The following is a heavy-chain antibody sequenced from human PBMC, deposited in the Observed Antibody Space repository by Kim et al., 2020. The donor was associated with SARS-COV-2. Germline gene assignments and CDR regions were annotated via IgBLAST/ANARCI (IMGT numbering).Heavy chain of an antibody. CDR1: GGSISSYY. CDR2: IYYSGST. Sequence: SETLSLTCTVSGGSISSYYWSWIRQPPGKGLEWIGYIYYSGSTNYNPSLKSRVTISVDTSKNQFSLKLSSVTAADTAVYYCARVVVVPAATRQGTTYYYYGMDVWGQGTTVTVSS. D-gene: IGHD2-2*01. V-gene: IGHV4-59*13. CDR3: ARVVVVPAATRQGTTYYYYGMDV. J-gene: IGHJ6*02.